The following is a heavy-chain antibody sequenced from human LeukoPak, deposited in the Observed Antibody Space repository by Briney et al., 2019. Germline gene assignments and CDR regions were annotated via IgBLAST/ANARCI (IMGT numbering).Heavy chain of an antibody. D-gene: IGHD3-22*01. Sequence: GGSLRLSCAASGFTFSGYSMNWVRQAPGKGLEWVSSISSSSSYIYYADSVKGRFTISRDNAKNSLCLQMNSLRAEDTAVYYCARDRKYYYDSSLLTFGYYFDYWGQGTLVTVSS. CDR2: ISSSSSYI. J-gene: IGHJ4*02. CDR1: GFTFSGYS. V-gene: IGHV3-21*01. CDR3: ARDRKYYYDSSLLTFGYYFDY.